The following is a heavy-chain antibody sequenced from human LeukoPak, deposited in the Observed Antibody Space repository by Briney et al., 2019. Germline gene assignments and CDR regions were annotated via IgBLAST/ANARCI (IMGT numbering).Heavy chain of an antibody. CDR3: AKDQDYGDYFHY. J-gene: IGHJ4*02. CDR1: GFTFSSYG. CDR2: ISGSGGST. Sequence: GGSLRLSCAASGFTFSSYGMSWVRQAPGKGLEWVSAISGSGGSTYYADSVKGRFTISRDNSKNTLYLQMNSLRAEDTAVYYCAKDQDYGDYFHYWGQGTLVTVSS. V-gene: IGHV3-23*01. D-gene: IGHD4-17*01.